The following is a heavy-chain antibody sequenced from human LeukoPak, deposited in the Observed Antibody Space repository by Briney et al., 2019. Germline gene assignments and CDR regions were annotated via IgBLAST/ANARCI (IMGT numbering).Heavy chain of an antibody. CDR1: GGSISSYY. D-gene: IGHD1-26*01. CDR2: IYTSGST. CDR3: ARENSGSYREFDY. V-gene: IGHV4-4*07. J-gene: IGHJ4*02. Sequence: SETLSLTCTVSGGSISSYYWSWIRQPAGKGLEWIGRIYTSGSTNYNASLESRVSMSVDASKNQFSLKLSSVTAADTAVFYCARENSGSYREFDYWGQGTLVTVSS.